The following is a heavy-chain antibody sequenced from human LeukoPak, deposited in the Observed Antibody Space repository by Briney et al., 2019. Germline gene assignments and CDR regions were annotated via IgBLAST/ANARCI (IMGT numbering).Heavy chain of an antibody. CDR1: GGAICSVSYY. V-gene: IGHV4-61*02. Sequence: SQTLSLTCTVSGGAICSVSYYGSWIRQPAGKGLEWVGRIYTSGSTNYNPSLKSRVTISVDTSKNHFSLKLSSVTAADTAVYYCARESGYDILTGRPRYYYYYMDVWGKGTTVTISS. CDR2: IYTSGST. D-gene: IGHD3-9*01. J-gene: IGHJ6*03. CDR3: ARESGYDILTGRPRYYYYYMDV.